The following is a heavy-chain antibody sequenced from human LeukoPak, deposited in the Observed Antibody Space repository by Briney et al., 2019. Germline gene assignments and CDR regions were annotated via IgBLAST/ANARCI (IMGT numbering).Heavy chain of an antibody. Sequence: GGSLRLTCAASGFTFSSYSMNWGRQGQRQGKELVSIISSSCSDINYEDSFKGRFTTSRDNAKNSLYLQMNSLRAEVTAVYYCARADIVVVPAAIDYYYYGMDVWGKGTTVTVSS. CDR3: ARADIVVVPAAIDYYYYGMDV. J-gene: IGHJ6*04. V-gene: IGHV3-21*01. CDR1: GFTFSSYS. D-gene: IGHD2-2*02. CDR2: ISSSCSDI.